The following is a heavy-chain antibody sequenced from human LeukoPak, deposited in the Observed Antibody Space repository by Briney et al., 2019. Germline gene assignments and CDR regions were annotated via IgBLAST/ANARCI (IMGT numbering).Heavy chain of an antibody. CDR1: GFTFSSYA. D-gene: IGHD2-15*01. J-gene: IGHJ3*02. CDR3: AKDLRTVVVGAPDAFDI. V-gene: IGHV3-23*01. CDR2: ISGSGGST. Sequence: PGGSLRLPCAASGFTFSSYAMSWVRQAPGKGLEWVSAISGSGGSTYYADSVKGRFTISRDNSKNTLYLQMNSLRAEDTAVYYCAKDLRTVVVGAPDAFDIWGQGTMVTVSS.